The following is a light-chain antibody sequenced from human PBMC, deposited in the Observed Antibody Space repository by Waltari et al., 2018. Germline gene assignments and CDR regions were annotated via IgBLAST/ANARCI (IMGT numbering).Light chain of an antibody. J-gene: IGLJ3*02. CDR3: AAWDDSLSGRV. CDR1: NSNIGSHN. Sequence: QSVLPQPPSASGTPGQGVIISCSGSNSNIGSHNLYWYQHLPGTAPKLLIYKNNQRPSGVPERFSGSKSGTSASLAISGLWSEDEADYYCAAWDDSLSGRVFGGGTKLTVL. V-gene: IGLV1-47*03. CDR2: KNN.